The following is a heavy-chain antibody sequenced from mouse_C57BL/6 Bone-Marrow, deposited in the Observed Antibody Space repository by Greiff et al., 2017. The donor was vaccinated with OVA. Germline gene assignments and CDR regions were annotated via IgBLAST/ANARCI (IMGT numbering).Heavy chain of an antibody. V-gene: IGHV7-1*01. Sequence: EVHLVESGGGLVQSGRSLRLSCATSGFTFSDFYMEWVRQAPGKGLEWIAASRNKANDYTTEYSASVKGRFIVSRDTSQSILYLQMNALRAEDTAIYYCARDAGIYSNYGDAMDYWGQGTSVTVSS. J-gene: IGHJ4*01. CDR1: GFTFSDFY. CDR2: SRNKANDYTT. D-gene: IGHD2-5*01. CDR3: ARDAGIYSNYGDAMDY.